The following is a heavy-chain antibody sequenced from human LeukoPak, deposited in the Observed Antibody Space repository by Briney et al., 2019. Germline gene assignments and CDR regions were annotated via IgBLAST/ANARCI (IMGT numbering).Heavy chain of an antibody. V-gene: IGHV1-69*06. D-gene: IGHD6-19*01. CDR1: GGTFSSYA. CDR3: AGYDGYSSGWQQGAFDI. CDR2: IIPIFGTA. Sequence: SVKVSCKASGGTFSSYAISWVRQAPGQGLEWMGGIIPIFGTANYAQKFQGRVTITADKSTSTAYMELSSLRSEDTAVYYCAGYDGYSSGWQQGAFDIWGQGTMVTVSS. J-gene: IGHJ3*02.